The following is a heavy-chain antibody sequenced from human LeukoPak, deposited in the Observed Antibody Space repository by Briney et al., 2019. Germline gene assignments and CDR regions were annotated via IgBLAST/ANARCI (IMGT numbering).Heavy chain of an antibody. CDR2: INPNSGGT. Sequence: ASVKVSCKASGYTLTAYYLHWVRQAPGQGLEWMGRINPNSGGTTYVQKFQGRVTMTRDTSIGTAYMELSSLRSDDTALYYCARPYYESSGLYVDAFDIWGQGTMVTVSS. D-gene: IGHD3-22*01. V-gene: IGHV1-2*06. CDR3: ARPYYESSGLYVDAFDI. J-gene: IGHJ3*02. CDR1: GYTLTAYY.